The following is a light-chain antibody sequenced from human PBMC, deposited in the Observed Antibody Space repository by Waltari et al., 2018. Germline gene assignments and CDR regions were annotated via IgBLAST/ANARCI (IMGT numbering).Light chain of an antibody. CDR1: ESVGRF. V-gene: IGKV3-20*01. Sequence: EIVLTQSPGKLSLYAWERATLSCRASESVGRFLAWSQQKPGQAPRLLIYDASHRATGIPDRFSGSGSGTDFSLTISRLEPEDFAVYYCQHYVRLPATFGQGTKVEIK. CDR2: DAS. J-gene: IGKJ1*01. CDR3: QHYVRLPAT.